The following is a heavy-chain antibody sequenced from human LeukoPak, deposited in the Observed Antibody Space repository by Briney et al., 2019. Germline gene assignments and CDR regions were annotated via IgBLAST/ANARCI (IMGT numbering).Heavy chain of an antibody. CDR2: MTGSGSNI. Sequence: PGGSLRLSCTVSGFTFRDYYMSWIRQAPGKGLEWISYMTGSGSNIYYADSVTGRFTISRDNAKNSLHLQMNSLRADDAAIYYCVRVAGTRVFYFDYWGQGTLVTVSS. V-gene: IGHV3-11*01. D-gene: IGHD1-7*01. CDR3: VRVAGTRVFYFDY. J-gene: IGHJ4*02. CDR1: GFTFRDYY.